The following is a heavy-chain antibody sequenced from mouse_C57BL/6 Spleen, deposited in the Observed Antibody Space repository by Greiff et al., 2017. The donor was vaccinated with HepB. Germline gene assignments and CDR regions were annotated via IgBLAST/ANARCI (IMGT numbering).Heavy chain of an antibody. CDR3: TTSEGTYYYGSRNYFDY. Sequence: EVQLKQSGTVLARPGASVKMSCKTSGYTFTSYWMHWVKQRPGQGLEWIGAIYPGNSDTSYNQKFKGKAKLTAVTSASTAYMELSSLTNEDSAVYYCTTSEGTYYYGSRNYFDYWGQGTTLTVSS. CDR1: GYTFTSYW. V-gene: IGHV1-5*01. J-gene: IGHJ2*01. CDR2: IYPGNSDT. D-gene: IGHD1-1*01.